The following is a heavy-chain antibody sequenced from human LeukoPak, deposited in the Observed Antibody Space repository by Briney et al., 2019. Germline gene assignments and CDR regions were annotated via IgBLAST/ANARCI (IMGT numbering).Heavy chain of an antibody. CDR1: GYMFAVFG. CDR2: IRVHNGDP. J-gene: IGHJ3*01. D-gene: IGHD3-9*01. Sequence: ASVKVSRKASGYMFAVFGITWVRQAPGQGLEWMGSIRVHNGDPNYAQKFQGRLTMTTDTSATTAYMELRSLKSDDTAVYYCARDRYDVGVAFDFWGQGTMVTVSS. CDR3: ARDRYDVGVAFDF. V-gene: IGHV1-18*01.